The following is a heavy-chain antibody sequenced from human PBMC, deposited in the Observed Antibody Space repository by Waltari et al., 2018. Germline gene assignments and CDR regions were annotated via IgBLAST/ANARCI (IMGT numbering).Heavy chain of an antibody. Sequence: QVQLQQWGAGLLKPSETLSLTCAVYGGSFSGYYWSWIRQPPGKGLEWIGEINHSGSTNYNPSLKSRVTISVDTSKNQFSLKLSSMTAADTAVYYCARGLGYDSSGYYDDAFDIWGQGTMVIVSS. CDR3: ARGLGYDSSGYYDDAFDI. D-gene: IGHD3-22*01. CDR1: GGSFSGYY. J-gene: IGHJ3*02. V-gene: IGHV4-34*01. CDR2: INHSGST.